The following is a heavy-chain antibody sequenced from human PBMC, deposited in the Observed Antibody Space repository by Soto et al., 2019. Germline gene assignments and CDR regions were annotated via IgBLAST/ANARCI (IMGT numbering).Heavy chain of an antibody. CDR2: ISGSGDNT. D-gene: IGHD2-15*01. CDR1: GFPFSNYA. Sequence: EVQLVESGGGLVQPGGSLRLSCADSGFPFSNYAMSWVRQAPGKGLEWVCSISGSGDNTYYADSVKGRFTITRDKSKNTLYLQMNSLRAEDTAVYYCTKAGYCSGGSCHVAFDIWGQGTMVTVSS. CDR3: TKAGYCSGGSCHVAFDI. V-gene: IGHV3-23*04. J-gene: IGHJ3*02.